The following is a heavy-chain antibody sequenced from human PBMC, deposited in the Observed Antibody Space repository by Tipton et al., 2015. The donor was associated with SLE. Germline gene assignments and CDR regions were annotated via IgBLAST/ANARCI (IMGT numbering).Heavy chain of an antibody. V-gene: IGHV4-59*11. CDR2: IYYSGST. D-gene: IGHD6-19*01. CDR3: ARDSGIAVDNYYYYYMDV. CDR1: GGSISSHY. Sequence: TLSLTCTVSGGSISSHYWSWLRQPPGKGLEWIGYIYYSGSTNYNPSPKSRVTISVDTSKNQFSLKLSSVTAADTAVYYCARDSGIAVDNYYYYYMDVWGKGTTVTVSS. J-gene: IGHJ6*03.